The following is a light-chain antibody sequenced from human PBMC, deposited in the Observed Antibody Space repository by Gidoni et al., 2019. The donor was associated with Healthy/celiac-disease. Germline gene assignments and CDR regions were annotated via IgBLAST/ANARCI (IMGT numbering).Light chain of an antibody. J-gene: IGKJ1*01. CDR3: QQSYSTPWT. CDR1: QSISSY. CDR2: AAS. Sequence: DIQMTQSPSSLSASVGDRVTITCRASQSISSYLNWYQQKPGKAPKLLIHAASSLQSGVPSRFSGSGSGTDFTLTISSLLPEDFATYYCQQSYSTPWTFGQGTKVEIK. V-gene: IGKV1-39*01.